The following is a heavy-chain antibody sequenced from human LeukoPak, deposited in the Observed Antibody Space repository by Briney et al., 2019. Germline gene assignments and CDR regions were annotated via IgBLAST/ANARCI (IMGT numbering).Heavy chain of an antibody. CDR3: ARRMSGLDY. Sequence: GGSLRLSCAASGFTFSNYAMHWVRQAPGKGLEHVSAINSNGGSTYYADSVKGRFTISRDNSKNTLYLQMSSLRAEDMAVYYCARRMSGLDYWGQGTLVTVSS. J-gene: IGHJ4*02. CDR2: INSNGGST. V-gene: IGHV3-64*02. CDR1: GFTFSNYA. D-gene: IGHD5/OR15-5a*01.